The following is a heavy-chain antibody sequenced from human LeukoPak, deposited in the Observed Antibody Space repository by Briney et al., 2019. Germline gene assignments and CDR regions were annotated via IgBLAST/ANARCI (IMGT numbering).Heavy chain of an antibody. CDR3: ARGLDY. CDR2: ISANNGDR. V-gene: IGHV1-18*01. CDR1: AFTFSDND. Sequence: ASVKVSCKASAFTFSDNDISWVRQAPGQGLEWMGWISANNGDRKYAQKFQDRVTLTTDSSTNTAYMDLRSLRIDDTAVYYCARGLDYWGRGSLVIVSS. J-gene: IGHJ4*02.